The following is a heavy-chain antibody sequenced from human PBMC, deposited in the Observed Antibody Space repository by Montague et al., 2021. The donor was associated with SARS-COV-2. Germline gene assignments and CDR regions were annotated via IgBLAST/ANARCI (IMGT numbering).Heavy chain of an antibody. J-gene: IGHJ6*02. D-gene: IGHD3-10*01. CDR1: GFTFSSYD. V-gene: IGHV3-13*04. CDR3: ARGVTMVQGVISRYYYYGMDV. CDR2: IGTAGDT. Sequence: SLRLSCAASGFTFSSYDMHWVRQATGKGLEWVSAIGTAGDTYYPGSVKGRFTISRENAKNSLYLQVNSLRAGDTAVYYCARGVTMVQGVISRYYYYGMDVWGQGTTVTVSS.